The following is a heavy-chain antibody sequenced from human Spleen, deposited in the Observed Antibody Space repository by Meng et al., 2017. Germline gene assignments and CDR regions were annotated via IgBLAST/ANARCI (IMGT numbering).Heavy chain of an antibody. D-gene: IGHD6-19*01. CDR3: ARDSPPHSSGWYDWFDP. Sequence: ASVKVSCKTSGYTFTNYDINWVRQAPGQGFEWMGWMNPNSGNTGYAQKFQGRVTMTRNTSIHTAYMELSSLTSEDTAVYYCARDSPPHSSGWYDWFDPWGQGTLVTVSS. J-gene: IGHJ5*02. V-gene: IGHV1-8*01. CDR2: MNPNSGNT. CDR1: GYTFTNYD.